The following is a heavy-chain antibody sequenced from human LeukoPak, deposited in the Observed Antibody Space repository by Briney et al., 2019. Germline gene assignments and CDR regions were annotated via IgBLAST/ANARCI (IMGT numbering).Heavy chain of an antibody. CDR1: GGSVNTGGFS. Sequence: SETLSLTCAVSGGSVNTGGFSWSWIRQPPGQGLEWIGYVYRSGSTLYNPSLHSRVVMFLDKSNNRFSLQLHSVTAADTAMYFCARNVGLAAATAAGAFDVWGQGTMVTVSS. CDR2: VYRSGST. D-gene: IGHD6-25*01. CDR3: ARNVGLAAATAAGAFDV. J-gene: IGHJ3*01. V-gene: IGHV4-30-2*01.